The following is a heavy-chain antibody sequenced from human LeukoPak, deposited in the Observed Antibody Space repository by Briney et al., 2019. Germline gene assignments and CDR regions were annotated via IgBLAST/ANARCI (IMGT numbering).Heavy chain of an antibody. CDR2: IYSGGST. V-gene: IGHV3-66*01. CDR3: ARAADYGDYVEYYYYGMDV. D-gene: IGHD4-17*01. Sequence: GGSLRLSCAASGFTFSSYWMSWVRQAPGKGLEWDSVIYSGGSTYYADSVKGRFTISRDNAKNTLYLQMNSLRAEDTAVYYCARAADYGDYVEYYYYGMDVWGQGTTVTVSS. CDR1: GFTFSSYW. J-gene: IGHJ6*02.